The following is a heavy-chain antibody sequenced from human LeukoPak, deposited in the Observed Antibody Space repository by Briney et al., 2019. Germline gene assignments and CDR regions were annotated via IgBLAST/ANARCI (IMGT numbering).Heavy chain of an antibody. J-gene: IGHJ5*02. CDR3: ARTKYYYGSGSPNWFDP. Sequence: KPSETLSLTCTVSGASISSGDYYWSWIRQPPGKGLEWIGYIYYSGSTYYNPSLKSRVTISVDTSKNQFSLKLSSVTAADTAVYYCARTKYYYGSGSPNWFDPWGQGTLVTVSS. CDR1: GASISSGDYY. V-gene: IGHV4-30-4*01. CDR2: IYYSGST. D-gene: IGHD3-10*01.